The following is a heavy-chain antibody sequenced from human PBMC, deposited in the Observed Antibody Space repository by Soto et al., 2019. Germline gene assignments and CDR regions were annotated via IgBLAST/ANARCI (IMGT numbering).Heavy chain of an antibody. CDR1: GFTFSSYA. J-gene: IGHJ4*02. CDR2: ISYDGSNK. D-gene: IGHD1-26*01. Sequence: QVQLVESGGGVVQPGRSLRLSCAASGFTFSSYAMHWVRQAPGKGLEWVAVISYDGSNKYYADSVKGLFTISRDNSKNTLYLQMNSLRAEDTAVYYCARDWSYSGSYYFDYWGQGTLVTVSS. CDR3: ARDWSYSGSYYFDY. V-gene: IGHV3-30-3*01.